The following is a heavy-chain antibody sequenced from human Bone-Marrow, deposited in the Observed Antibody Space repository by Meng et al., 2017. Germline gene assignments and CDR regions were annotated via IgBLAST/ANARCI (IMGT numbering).Heavy chain of an antibody. Sequence: GESLKISCAASGFTFSDYYMSWIRQAPGEGLEWVSYISSSGGTIYYADSVKGRFTISRDNAKNSLYLQVNSLRAEDTAVYYCARRCGGDCRWGDAFDIWGQGTMVTVSS. CDR1: GFTFSDYY. CDR2: ISSSGGTI. CDR3: ARRCGGDCRWGDAFDI. D-gene: IGHD2-21*02. J-gene: IGHJ3*02. V-gene: IGHV3-11*04.